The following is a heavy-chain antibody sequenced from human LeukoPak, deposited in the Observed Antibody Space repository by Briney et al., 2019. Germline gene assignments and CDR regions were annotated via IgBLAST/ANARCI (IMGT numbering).Heavy chain of an antibody. V-gene: IGHV4-59*12. CDR2: IYYSGST. CDR1: GGSISSYY. J-gene: IGHJ6*03. D-gene: IGHD2-2*01. Sequence: SETLSLTCTVSGGSISSYYWSWIRQPPGKGLEWIGYIYYSGSTNYNSSLKSRVTISVDTSKNQFSLKLSSVTAADTAVYHCTRDWRGVVVPAATRYYYYYMDVWGKGTTVTVSS. CDR3: TRDWRGVVVPAATRYYYYYMDV.